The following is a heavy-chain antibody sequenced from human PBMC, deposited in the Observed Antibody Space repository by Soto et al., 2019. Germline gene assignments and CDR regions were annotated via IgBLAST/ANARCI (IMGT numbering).Heavy chain of an antibody. D-gene: IGHD3-16*01. CDR3: ARARQYYDCELDP. J-gene: IGHJ5*02. CDR1: GDSITRGAYY. Sequence: SETLSLTCTVSGDSITRGAYYWTWIRQHPGKGLEWIGYISNTGRNYYNPSLKSRLSISLDTSENQFSLKLTSVTAADTAIYYCARARQYYDCELDPWGQGTLVTVSS. V-gene: IGHV4-31*03. CDR2: ISNTGRN.